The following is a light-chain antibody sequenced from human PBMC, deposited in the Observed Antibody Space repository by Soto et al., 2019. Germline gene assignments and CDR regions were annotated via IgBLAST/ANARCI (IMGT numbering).Light chain of an antibody. CDR1: QSVSSY. V-gene: IGKV3-11*01. CDR3: KQHSNWQLT. Sequence: EIVLTPSPATLSLSPGESTTLYCRASQSVSSYLAWYQQKPGQDPRLLIYDASNRATGIPARFSGSGSGTDGTLTIRSLEPEEGAVDYCKQHSNWQLTGGGGHEVDIK. CDR2: DAS. J-gene: IGKJ4*01.